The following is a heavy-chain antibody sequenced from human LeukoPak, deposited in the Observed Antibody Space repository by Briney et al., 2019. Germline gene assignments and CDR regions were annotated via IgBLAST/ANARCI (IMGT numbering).Heavy chain of an antibody. Sequence: GGSLRLSCTVSGFTISGYWMSWVRQAPGKGLEWVAVIWYDGSNKYYADSVKGRFTISRDNSKNTLYLQMNSLRAEDTAVYYCARDPIAFDPWGQGTLVTVSS. CDR3: ARDPIAFDP. CDR1: GFTISGYW. CDR2: IWYDGSNK. V-gene: IGHV3-33*08. J-gene: IGHJ5*02.